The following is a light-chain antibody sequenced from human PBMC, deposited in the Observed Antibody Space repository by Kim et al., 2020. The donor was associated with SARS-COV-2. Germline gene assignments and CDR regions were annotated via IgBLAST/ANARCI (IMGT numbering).Light chain of an antibody. CDR1: QTISGM. CDR3: QQYNSYAT. V-gene: IGKV1-5*03. Sequence: DIQMTQSPSTLSASVGDRVTITCRASQTISGMLAWYQQKPGKAPKLLIYKASSLESGVPSRFSGSGSGTEFTLTIDSLQPDDFATYYCQQYNSYATFGQGTKVDIK. CDR2: KAS. J-gene: IGKJ1*01.